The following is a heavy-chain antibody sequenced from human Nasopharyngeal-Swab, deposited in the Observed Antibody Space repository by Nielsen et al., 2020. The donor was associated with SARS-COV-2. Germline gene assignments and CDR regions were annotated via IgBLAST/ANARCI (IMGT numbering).Heavy chain of an antibody. CDR3: ATSGGFSYSPREEYFHH. J-gene: IGHJ1*01. CDR2: IIPIFGTA. V-gene: IGHV1-69*01. Sequence: WVRQAPGQGLEWMGGIIPIFGTANYAQKFQGRVTITADESTSTAYMELSSLRSEDTAVYYCATSGGFSYSPREEYFHHWGQGTLVTVSS. D-gene: IGHD1-26*01.